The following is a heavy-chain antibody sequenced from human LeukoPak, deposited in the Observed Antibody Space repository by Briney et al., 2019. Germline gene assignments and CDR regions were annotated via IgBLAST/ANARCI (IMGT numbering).Heavy chain of an antibody. CDR1: GGSISSYY. V-gene: IGHV4-59*08. J-gene: IGHJ2*01. Sequence: PSETLSLTCTVSGGSISSYYWSWIRQPPGKGLEWIGYIYYSGSTNYNPSLKSRVTISVDTSKNQFSLKLSSVTAADTAVYYCARGRWELLRNWYFDLWGRGTLVTVSS. CDR3: ARGRWELLRNWYFDL. CDR2: IYYSGST. D-gene: IGHD1-26*01.